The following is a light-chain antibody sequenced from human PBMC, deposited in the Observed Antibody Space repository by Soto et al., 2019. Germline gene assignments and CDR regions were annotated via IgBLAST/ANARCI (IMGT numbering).Light chain of an antibody. V-gene: IGKV1-9*01. CDR2: AAS. J-gene: IGKJ4*01. CDR3: QQLNSYPLT. CDR1: QGIRNY. Sequence: DIQLTQSPSFLSASVEDRVTITCRASQGIRNYLTWYQQKPGKAPKLLIYAASTLESGVPSRFSGSGSGTEFTLTISSLQPEDFGSYYCQQLNSYPLTFGGGTKVEIK.